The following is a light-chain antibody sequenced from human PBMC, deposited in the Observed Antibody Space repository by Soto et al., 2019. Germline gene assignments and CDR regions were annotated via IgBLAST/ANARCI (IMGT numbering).Light chain of an antibody. Sequence: EIVMTQSPATLSVSPGEGAALSCRASQSVGNNLAWYQQRPGQAPRLLIYGASTRATGIPTRFSGRGSGTEFTLTISSLQTEDFAVYYCQQYHNWPPLTFGGGTKVEIK. CDR3: QQYHNWPPLT. V-gene: IGKV3-15*01. J-gene: IGKJ4*01. CDR1: QSVGNN. CDR2: GAS.